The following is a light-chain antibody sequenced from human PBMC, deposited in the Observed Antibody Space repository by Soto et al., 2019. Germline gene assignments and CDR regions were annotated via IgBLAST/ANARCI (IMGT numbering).Light chain of an antibody. V-gene: IGKV3-20*01. J-gene: IGKJ2*01. CDR1: QSVSSNF. Sequence: EVVLTQSPATLSLSPGERATLSCRASQSVSSNFLAWYQQRPGQAPRLLISDASTRAPGTPDRFVGSGSGTDFTLSISSLEPEDFAVYYCQQFGGSPMYTFGQGTKLEIK. CDR2: DAS. CDR3: QQFGGSPMYT.